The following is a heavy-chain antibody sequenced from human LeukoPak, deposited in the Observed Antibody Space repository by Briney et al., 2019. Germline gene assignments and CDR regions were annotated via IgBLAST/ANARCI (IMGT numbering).Heavy chain of an antibody. CDR3: ARLQYCTNGVCYDDY. J-gene: IGHJ4*02. Sequence: GGSLRLSCAASGFTFSSYSMSWVRQAPGKGLEWVSGTSDRGDYTYYADSVKGRFTISRDTSKNTLYLQMNSLRAEDTAVYYCARLQYCTNGVCYDDYWGQGTLVTVSS. D-gene: IGHD2-8*01. CDR2: TSDRGDYT. CDR1: GFTFSSYS. V-gene: IGHV3-23*01.